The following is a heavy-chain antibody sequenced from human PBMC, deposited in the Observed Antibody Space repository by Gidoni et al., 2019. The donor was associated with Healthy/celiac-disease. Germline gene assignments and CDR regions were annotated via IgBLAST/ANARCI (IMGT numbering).Heavy chain of an antibody. V-gene: IGHV3-21*01. Sequence: EVQLVESGGGLVKPGGSLVLLCSASGVTFSSYSMNWVRQAPGKGLEWVSSISSSSSYIYYADSVKGRFTISRDNAKNSLYLQMNSLRAEDTAVYYCARSDIVVVPAVWGQGTTVTVSS. D-gene: IGHD2-2*01. CDR3: ARSDIVVVPAV. CDR1: GVTFSSYS. J-gene: IGHJ6*02. CDR2: ISSSSSYI.